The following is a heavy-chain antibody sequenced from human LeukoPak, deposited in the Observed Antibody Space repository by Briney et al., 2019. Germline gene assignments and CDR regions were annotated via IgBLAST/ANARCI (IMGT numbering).Heavy chain of an antibody. D-gene: IGHD3-3*01. CDR1: GYSFTSYW. CDR3: ARQDDFWSGPGVGDY. CDR2: IYPGDSDT. J-gene: IGHJ4*02. Sequence: GESLKISCKGSGYSFTSYWIGWVRQMPGKGLEWTGSIYPGDSDTRYSPSFQGRVTISADKSMSTAYLQWSSLKASDTAMYYCARQDDFWSGPGVGDYWGQGTLVTVSS. V-gene: IGHV5-51*01.